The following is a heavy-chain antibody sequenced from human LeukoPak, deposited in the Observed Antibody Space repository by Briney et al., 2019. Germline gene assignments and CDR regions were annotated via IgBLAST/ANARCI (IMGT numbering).Heavy chain of an antibody. CDR1: GGPFRDYY. CDR3: VRDLKGNDRPYYYYFMDV. V-gene: IGHV4-4*07. J-gene: IGHJ6*03. CDR2: IFTNGAT. Sequence: PSETLSLPCTVTGGPFRDYYWSWVRQSADKGLEWIGRIFTNGATNYNPSLESRVTLSVDLSMNQFSLKLWSVTAADTAVYFCVRDLKGNDRPYYYYFMDVWGKGTTVTVSS. D-gene: IGHD1-1*01.